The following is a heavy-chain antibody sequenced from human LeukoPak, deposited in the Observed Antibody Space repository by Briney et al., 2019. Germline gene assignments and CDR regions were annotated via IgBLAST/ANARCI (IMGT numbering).Heavy chain of an antibody. J-gene: IGHJ5*02. CDR2: ISWNSGSI. V-gene: IGHV3-9*01. D-gene: IGHD3-10*01. CDR1: GFTFDDYA. CDR3: AKDKRAYGSGSDGWFDP. Sequence: GRSLRLSCAASGFTFDDYAMHWARQAPGKGLEWVSGISWNSGSIGYADSVKGRFTISRDNAKNSLYLQMNSLRAEDTALYYCAKDKRAYGSGSDGWFDPWGQGTLVTVSS.